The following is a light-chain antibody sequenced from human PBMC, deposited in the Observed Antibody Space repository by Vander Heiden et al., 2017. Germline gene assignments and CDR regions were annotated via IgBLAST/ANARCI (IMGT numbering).Light chain of an antibody. CDR1: SSDVGGYNY. CDR3: CSFTSRSSLV. Sequence: QSALTQPDTVSGSPGQSNTISCTGTSSDVGGYNYVSWYQQHPGRTPKLIIYEVSNRPSGVSYRFSGSKSGNTASLTISGLQAEDEADYYCCSFTSRSSLVFGGGTKLTVL. J-gene: IGLJ3*02. V-gene: IGLV2-14*01. CDR2: EVS.